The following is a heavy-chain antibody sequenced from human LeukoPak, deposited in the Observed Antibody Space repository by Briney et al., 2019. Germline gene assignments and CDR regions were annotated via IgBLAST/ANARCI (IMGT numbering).Heavy chain of an antibody. Sequence: GGSLRLSCAASGFIFTSYAMSWVRQAPGKGLEWVSAISGSGGSTYYADSVKGRFTISRDNSKNTLYLQMNSLRAEDTAVYYCAKDRYYGSGSYYAYYYGMDVWGQGTTVTVSS. CDR3: AKDRYYGSGSYYAYYYGMDV. V-gene: IGHV3-23*01. CDR1: GFIFTSYA. D-gene: IGHD3-10*01. CDR2: ISGSGGST. J-gene: IGHJ6*02.